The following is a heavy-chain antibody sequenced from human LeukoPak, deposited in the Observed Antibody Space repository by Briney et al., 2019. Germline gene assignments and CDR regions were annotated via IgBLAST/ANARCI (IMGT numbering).Heavy chain of an antibody. CDR3: AREEYGSGKIDY. J-gene: IGHJ4*02. CDR2: IYYSGST. V-gene: IGHV4-39*07. CDR1: GGSISSSSYY. D-gene: IGHD3-10*01. Sequence: SETLSLTCTVSGGSISSSSYYWGWIRQPPGKGLEWTGSIYYSGSTYYNPSLKSRVTISVDTSKNQFSLKLSSVTAADTAVYYCAREEYGSGKIDYWGQGTLVTVSS.